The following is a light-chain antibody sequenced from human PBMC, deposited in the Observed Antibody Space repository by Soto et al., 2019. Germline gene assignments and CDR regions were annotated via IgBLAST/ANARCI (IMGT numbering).Light chain of an antibody. CDR1: QSVSNNY. V-gene: IGKV3-20*01. CDR3: QQYGSSLPWT. J-gene: IGKJ1*01. CDR2: AAS. Sequence: EIVLTHSPGTLSLSAGERAPHSSSSSQSVSNNYLAWYQQKPGQAPRLLIYAASTRATGIPDRFSGSGSGTDFTLTISRLDPEDLAVYYCQQYGSSLPWTFGQGTKVDIK.